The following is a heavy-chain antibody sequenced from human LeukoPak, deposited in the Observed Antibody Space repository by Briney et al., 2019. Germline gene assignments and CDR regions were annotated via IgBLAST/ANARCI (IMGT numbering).Heavy chain of an antibody. Sequence: GGSLRLSCAASGFTSGRYWMSWVRQPPGKGLEWVANIKDDGSAQFYAASVKGRFTISRDNAKNSLFLHMSGLRAEDAAVYFCARGIPGGAVTLDYWGQGTQVTVSS. CDR3: ARGIPGGAVTLDY. V-gene: IGHV3-7*01. CDR1: GFTSGRYW. D-gene: IGHD5-18*01. CDR2: IKDDGSAQ. J-gene: IGHJ4*02.